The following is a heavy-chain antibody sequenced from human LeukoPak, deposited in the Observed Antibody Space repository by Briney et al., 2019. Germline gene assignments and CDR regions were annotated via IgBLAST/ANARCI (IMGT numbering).Heavy chain of an antibody. CDR2: IFPSGGEI. Sequence: GGSLRLSCAASGFTFSTFAMIWVRQPPGKGLEWVSSIFPSGGEIHYADSVRGRFTISRDNSKSTLSLQMNSLRAEDTAIYYCATYRLVLLPSESWGQGTVVTVSS. D-gene: IGHD2/OR15-2a*01. J-gene: IGHJ5*02. V-gene: IGHV3-23*01. CDR1: GFTFSTFA. CDR3: ATYRLVLLPSES.